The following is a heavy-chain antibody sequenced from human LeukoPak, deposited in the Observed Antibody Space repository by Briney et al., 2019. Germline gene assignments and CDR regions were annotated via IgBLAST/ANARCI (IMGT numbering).Heavy chain of an antibody. V-gene: IGHV3-21*01. CDR2: ISSSSSYI. CDR1: GFTFSSYS. D-gene: IGHD4-17*01. CDR3: ARDIYGDPGPFDY. J-gene: IGHJ4*02. Sequence: GGSLRLSCAASGFTFSSYSMNWVRQAPGKGLEWVSSISSSSSYIYYADSVKGRFTISRDNAKNSLYLQMNSLRAEDTAVYYCARDIYGDPGPFDYWGQGTLVTVSS.